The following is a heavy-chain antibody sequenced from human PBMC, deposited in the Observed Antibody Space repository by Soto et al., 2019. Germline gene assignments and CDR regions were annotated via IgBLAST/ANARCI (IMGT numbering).Heavy chain of an antibody. CDR1: GGSVSSVSYY. D-gene: IGHD3-22*01. J-gene: IGHJ4*02. V-gene: IGHV4-61*01. CDR3: ARTGHSGSYDF. Sequence: SDTLSLTCTVSGGSVSSVSYYWSWIRQPPGKGLEWIGYIYYSGSTKYNPSLKSRVTISVDTSKNTVYLGLSSLSSEDTASYYCARTGHSGSYDFWGQGTLVTVSS. CDR2: IYYSGST.